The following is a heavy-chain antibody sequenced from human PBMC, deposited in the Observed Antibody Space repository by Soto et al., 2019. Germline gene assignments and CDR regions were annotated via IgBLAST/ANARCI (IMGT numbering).Heavy chain of an antibody. CDR2: IYYSGST. J-gene: IGHJ4*02. V-gene: IGHV4-61*01. D-gene: IGHD1-26*01. Sequence: QVQLQESGPGLVKPSETLSLTCTVSGGSVSSGSYYWSWIRQPPGKGLEWIGYIYYSGSTNYNPPLKSRVTISVDTSKNQFSLKLSSVTAADTAVYYCARDRVGATHFDYWGQGTLVTVSS. CDR1: GGSVSSGSYY. CDR3: ARDRVGATHFDY.